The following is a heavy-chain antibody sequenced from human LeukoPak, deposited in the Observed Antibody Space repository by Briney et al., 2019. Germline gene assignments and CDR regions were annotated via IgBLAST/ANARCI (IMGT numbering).Heavy chain of an antibody. J-gene: IGHJ4*02. D-gene: IGHD2-15*01. CDR3: ARALGYCSGGSCSLDY. Sequence: GGSLRLSCAASGFTFSSYGMHWVRQAPGKGLEWVAVISYDGSNKYYADSVKGRFTISRDNSKNTLYLQMNSLRAEDTAVYYCARALGYCSGGSCSLDYWGQGTLVTVSS. CDR1: GFTFSSYG. V-gene: IGHV3-30*03. CDR2: ISYDGSNK.